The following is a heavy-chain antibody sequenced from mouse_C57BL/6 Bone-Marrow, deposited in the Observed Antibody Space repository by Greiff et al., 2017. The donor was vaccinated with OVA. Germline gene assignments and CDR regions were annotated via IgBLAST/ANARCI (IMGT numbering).Heavy chain of an antibody. CDR2: IYPRSGNT. V-gene: IGHV1-81*01. CDR1: GYTFTSYG. J-gene: IGHJ4*01. D-gene: IGHD2-4*01. CDR3: LYYDYAMDY. Sequence: VQLQQSGAELARPGASVKLSCKASGYTFTSYGISWVKQRTGQGLEWIGEIYPRSGNTYYNEKFKGKATLTADKSSSTAYMELRSLTSEDSAVYFCLYYDYAMDYWGQGTSVTVSS.